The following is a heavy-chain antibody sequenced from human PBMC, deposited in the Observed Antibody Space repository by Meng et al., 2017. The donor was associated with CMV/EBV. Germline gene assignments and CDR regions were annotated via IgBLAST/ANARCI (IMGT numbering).Heavy chain of an antibody. CDR3: ARANEHYDFWSGYYRAFDI. CDR2: IYYSGST. D-gene: IGHD3-3*01. CDR1: GYSISSGYY. Sequence: SETLSLTCTVSGYSISSGYYWGWIRQPPGKGLEWIGSIYYSGSTNYNPSLKSRVTISVDTSKNQFSLKLSSVTAADTAVYYCARANEHYDFWSGYYRAFDIWGQGTMVTVSS. J-gene: IGHJ3*02. V-gene: IGHV4-38-2*02.